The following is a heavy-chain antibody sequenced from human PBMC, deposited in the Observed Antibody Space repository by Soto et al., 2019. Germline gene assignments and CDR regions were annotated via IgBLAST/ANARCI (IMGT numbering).Heavy chain of an antibody. D-gene: IGHD1-26*01. J-gene: IGHJ5*02. Sequence: LSLSCAASGFTFSDYRINWFRQAPLRVLEWVSVISTDGKTTNYADSVQGRFTISRDNSRNTLYLQMNSLRVDDSAIYYCAQYTCPTSTCNRWFDPWGQGTPVTVSA. CDR3: AQYTCPTSTCNRWFDP. CDR2: ISTDGKTT. V-gene: IGHV3-23*01. CDR1: GFTFSDYR.